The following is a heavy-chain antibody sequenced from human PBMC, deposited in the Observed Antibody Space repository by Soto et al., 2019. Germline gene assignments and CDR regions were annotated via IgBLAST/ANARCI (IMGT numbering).Heavy chain of an antibody. J-gene: IGHJ6*02. V-gene: IGHV4-31*03. Sequence: TLSATCPVSSGSLSSVGYSCTWILPHPVKGLEWLGYIYLTVITYSTPSLKSRVTLSVNTSTGQFTLELRSVTAADTTISDCTRVPTDYHVNGVDVCGQGIAVTVSS. CDR2: IYLTVIT. CDR1: SGSLSSVGYS. D-gene: IGHD5-12*01. CDR3: TRVPTDYHVNGVDV.